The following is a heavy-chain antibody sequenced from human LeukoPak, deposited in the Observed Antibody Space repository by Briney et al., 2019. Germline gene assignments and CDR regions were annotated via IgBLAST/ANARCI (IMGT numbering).Heavy chain of an antibody. V-gene: IGHV1-2*06. CDR3: ARDLSSTAHWELDY. J-gene: IGHJ4*02. CDR1: GYTFTDYY. CDR2: INSNGGDT. D-gene: IGHD1-26*01. Sequence: ASVKVSCKASGYTFTDYYVHWVRQAPGQGPEWMGRINSNGGDTMYAQNFLDRVTMTRDTSVDTAYMELNRLTSDDTAVYYCARDLSSTAHWELDYWGQGTLVTVSS.